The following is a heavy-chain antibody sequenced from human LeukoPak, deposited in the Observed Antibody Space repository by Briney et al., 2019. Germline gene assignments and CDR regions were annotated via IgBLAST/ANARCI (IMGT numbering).Heavy chain of an antibody. CDR2: ISYDGSNK. CDR1: GFTFSSYA. J-gene: IGHJ6*03. V-gene: IGHV3-30-3*01. Sequence: PGGSLRLSCAASGFTFSSYAMHWVRQAPGKGLEWVAVISYDGSNKYYADSVKGRFTISRDNSKNTLYLQMNSLRAEDTAVYYCARGPSYSYYDFWSGQNPTPYYYYYMDVWGKGTTVTVSS. CDR3: ARGPSYSYYDFWSGQNPTPYYYYYMDV. D-gene: IGHD3-3*01.